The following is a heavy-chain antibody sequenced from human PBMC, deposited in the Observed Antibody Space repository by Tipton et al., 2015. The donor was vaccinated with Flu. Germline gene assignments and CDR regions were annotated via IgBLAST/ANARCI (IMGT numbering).Heavy chain of an antibody. CDR1: GFTVSSNY. D-gene: IGHD3-10*01. J-gene: IGHJ4*02. CDR2: IDGSGTT. Sequence: SLRLSCVASGFTVSSNYMSWVRQAPGKGLEWVSIIDGSGTTYYRDSVKGRFNISRDSSKNTLYLQMNGLRDEDTAVYYCARNYGSGSYSDTARIDYCRQGTLVGLSS. CDR3: ARNYGSGSYSDTARIDY. V-gene: IGHV3-66*02.